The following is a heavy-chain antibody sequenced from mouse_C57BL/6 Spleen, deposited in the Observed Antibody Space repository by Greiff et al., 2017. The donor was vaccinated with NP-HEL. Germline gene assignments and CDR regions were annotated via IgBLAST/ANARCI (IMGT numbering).Heavy chain of an antibody. Sequence: EVKLQESGPELVKPGASVKMSCKASGYTFTDYNMHWVKQSHGKSLEWIGYINPNNGGTSYNQKFKGKATLTVNKSSSTAYMELRSLTSEDSAVYYCARLGITTVVAPGYWGQGTTLTVSS. D-gene: IGHD1-1*01. CDR1: GYTFTDYN. CDR2: INPNNGGT. V-gene: IGHV1-22*01. CDR3: ARLGITTVVAPGY. J-gene: IGHJ2*01.